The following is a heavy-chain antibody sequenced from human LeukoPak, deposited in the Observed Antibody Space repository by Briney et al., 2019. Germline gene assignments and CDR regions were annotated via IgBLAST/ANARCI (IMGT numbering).Heavy chain of an antibody. Sequence: GGSLSLSCAASGFTFSRSNMNWVRQAPGKGLEWISYIGTSGSPTFYADSVKGRFSISRDNAKNSLFLQMKSLRAEDRAVYYCARDRYYYDTSGSCFDYWGQGTLVSVSS. CDR1: GFTFSRSN. CDR3: ARDRYYYDTSGSCFDY. J-gene: IGHJ4*02. CDR2: IGTSGSPT. D-gene: IGHD3-22*01. V-gene: IGHV3-48*01.